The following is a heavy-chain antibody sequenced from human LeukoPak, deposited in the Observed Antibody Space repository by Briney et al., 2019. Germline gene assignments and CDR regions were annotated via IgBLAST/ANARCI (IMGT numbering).Heavy chain of an antibody. Sequence: SGGSPRLSCAASGFTFSSYSMNWVRQAPGKGLEWVSYISSSSSTIYYADSVKGRFTISRDNAKNSLYLQMNSLRDEDTAVYYCARGNPYDSSGYGMDVWGQGTTVTVSS. CDR2: ISSSSSTI. V-gene: IGHV3-48*02. J-gene: IGHJ6*02. CDR1: GFTFSSYS. D-gene: IGHD3-22*01. CDR3: ARGNPYDSSGYGMDV.